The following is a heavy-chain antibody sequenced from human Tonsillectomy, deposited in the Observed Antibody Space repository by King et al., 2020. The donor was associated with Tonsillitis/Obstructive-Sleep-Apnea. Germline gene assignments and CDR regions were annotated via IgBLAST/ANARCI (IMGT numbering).Heavy chain of an antibody. V-gene: IGHV3-23*04. D-gene: IGHD6-13*01. CDR1: GFTFSTYA. CDR2: ISGGGGST. J-gene: IGHJ3*02. CDR3: ATSRRYSTNDAFEI. Sequence: VQLVESGGGLEQPGGSLRLSCAASGFTFSTYAMSWVRQAPGKGLEWVSAISGGGGSTFYADSVKGRFTISRDNSKNTLDFQMNSLRAEDTAVYYCATSRRYSTNDAFEIWGQGTMVTVSS.